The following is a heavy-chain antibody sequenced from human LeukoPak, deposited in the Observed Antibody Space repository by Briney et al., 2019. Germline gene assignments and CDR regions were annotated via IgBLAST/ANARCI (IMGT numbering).Heavy chain of an antibody. J-gene: IGHJ4*02. CDR3: ARGPTYCSSSSCLQGE. V-gene: IGHV4-61*02. Sequence: SETLSLTCTVSGGSTSSGSYYWSWIRQPAGKGLEWIGRIYTSGSTNYNPSLKSRVTISVDTSKNQFSPKLSSVTAADTAVYYCARGPTYCSSSSCLQGEWGQGTLVTVSS. CDR2: IYTSGST. CDR1: GGSTSSGSYY. D-gene: IGHD2-15*01.